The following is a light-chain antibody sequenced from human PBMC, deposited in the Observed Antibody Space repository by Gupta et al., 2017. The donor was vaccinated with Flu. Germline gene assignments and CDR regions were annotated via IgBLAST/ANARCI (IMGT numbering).Light chain of an antibody. Sequence: GERATLSCRDSQSIGSQLAWYRQKPGRAPSLLIHDVSYRATGIPARFSGRGSGTDFTLTISSPEPEDFAVYYCQQRSEWPITFGGGTKVEIK. CDR3: QQRSEWPIT. V-gene: IGKV3-11*01. CDR1: QSIGSQ. J-gene: IGKJ4*01. CDR2: DVS.